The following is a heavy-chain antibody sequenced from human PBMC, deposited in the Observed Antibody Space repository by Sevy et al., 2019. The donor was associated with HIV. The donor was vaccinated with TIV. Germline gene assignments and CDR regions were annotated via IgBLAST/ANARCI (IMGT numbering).Heavy chain of an antibody. D-gene: IGHD1-26*01. V-gene: IGHV3-23*01. J-gene: IGHJ3*02. Sequence: GGSLRLSCAASAFTFSAYGMHWVRQAPGKGLEWVSGMSGSGGSTYYADSVKGRFAISRDNSKNTLYLQMNSLRAEDTAVYYCAKDRVWELGDAFDIWGQGTMVTVSS. CDR2: MSGSGGST. CDR3: AKDRVWELGDAFDI. CDR1: AFTFSAYG.